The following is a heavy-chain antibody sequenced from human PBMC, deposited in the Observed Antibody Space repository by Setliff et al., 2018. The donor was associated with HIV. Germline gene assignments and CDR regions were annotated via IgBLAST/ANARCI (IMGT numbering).Heavy chain of an antibody. J-gene: IGHJ5*02. CDR1: GGSISSSTYY. CDR2: IYYSGST. Sequence: SETLSLTCSVSGGSISSSTYYWGWIRQPPGKGLEWIGSIYYSGSTSYNPSLKSRVTISIDKSKNQFSLKLTSVTAADTAIYYCARDLTSNSNCFEPWGQGTQVTVSS. V-gene: IGHV4-39*02. D-gene: IGHD4-4*01. CDR3: ARDLTSNSNCFEP.